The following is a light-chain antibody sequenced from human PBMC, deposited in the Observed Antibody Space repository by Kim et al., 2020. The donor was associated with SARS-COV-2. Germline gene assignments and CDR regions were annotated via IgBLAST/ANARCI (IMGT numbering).Light chain of an antibody. Sequence: SYELTQPPSVSVAPGKTARITCGGNNIGSKSVHWYQQKPGQAPRLVIYYDSDRPSGIPERFSGSNSGNTATLTISGVEAEDEADYYCQVWDSSSDHPVFGGGTQLTVL. V-gene: IGLV3-21*04. J-gene: IGLJ3*02. CDR1: NIGSKS. CDR3: QVWDSSSDHPV. CDR2: YDS.